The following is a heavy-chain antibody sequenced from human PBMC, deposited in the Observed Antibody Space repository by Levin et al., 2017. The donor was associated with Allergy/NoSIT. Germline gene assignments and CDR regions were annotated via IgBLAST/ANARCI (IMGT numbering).Heavy chain of an antibody. V-gene: IGHV3-33*01. CDR2: IWFDGSKE. CDR1: AFNFSLYG. D-gene: IGHD6-6*01. Sequence: SCVASAFNFSLYGMHWVRQAPGKGLEWVAIIWFDGSKEYYRDSVKGRFTISRDNSKNTLYLQMDSLRVEDTAVYYCARGSAAPTHWGQGILVTVSS. CDR3: ARGSAAPTH. J-gene: IGHJ4*02.